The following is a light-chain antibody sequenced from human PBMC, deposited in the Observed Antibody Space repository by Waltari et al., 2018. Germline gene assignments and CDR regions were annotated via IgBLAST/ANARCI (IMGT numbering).Light chain of an antibody. CDR2: DVS. J-gene: IGLJ1*01. Sequence: QSALTQPASVSGSPGPSITISCTGTSSDVGGYNFVSWYQQHPGKAPNLLINDVSKRPSGVSNRFSGSKSGNTASLTISGLQAEDEADYYCSSYTSTNTYVFGTGTEVTVL. CDR3: SSYTSTNTYV. V-gene: IGLV2-14*03. CDR1: SSDVGGYNF.